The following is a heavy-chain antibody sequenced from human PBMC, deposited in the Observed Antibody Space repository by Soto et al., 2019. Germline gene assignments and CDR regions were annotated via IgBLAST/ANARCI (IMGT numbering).Heavy chain of an antibody. CDR1: GGSFSGSY. V-gene: IGHV4-34*01. CDR3: ARGRIQRYCSGGSCYLAAVDMDV. J-gene: IGHJ6*02. D-gene: IGHD2-15*01. CDR2: INHSGST. Sequence: SSETLSLTCAVYGGSFSGSYWSWIRQPPGKGLEWIGEINHSGSTNYNPSLKSRVTISVDTSKNQFSLKLSSVTAADTAVYYCARGRIQRYCSGGSCYLAAVDMDVWGQGTTVTVSS.